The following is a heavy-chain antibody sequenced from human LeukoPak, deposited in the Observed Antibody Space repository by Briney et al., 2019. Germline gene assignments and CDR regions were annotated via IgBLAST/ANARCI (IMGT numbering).Heavy chain of an antibody. CDR3: ARAHFDSSGYEFDY. J-gene: IGHJ4*02. CDR1: GDSFTNFW. D-gene: IGHD3-22*01. CDR2: IYPGGSDT. V-gene: IGHV5-51*01. Sequence: GESRKISCKGSGDSFTNFWIGWVLQMPGKGLEWMGIIYPGGSDTRYSPSFQGQVTISADKSISTAYLQWSGLKASDTAMYYCARAHFDSSGYEFDYWGQGTLVTVSS.